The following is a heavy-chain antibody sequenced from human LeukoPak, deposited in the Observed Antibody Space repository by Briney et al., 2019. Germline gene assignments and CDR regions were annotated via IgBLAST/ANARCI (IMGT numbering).Heavy chain of an antibody. CDR3: ARGHHYYDSSAYYY. CDR2: INSDGSTT. V-gene: IGHV3-74*01. CDR1: GFTSISYW. D-gene: IGHD3-22*01. J-gene: IGHJ4*02. Sequence: PGGPLRLSCAASGFTSISYWMHWVRQAPGKGLVWVSRINSDGSTTSYAASVKGRFTISRDTAKNTLYLQMNSLRAEDTAVYYCARGHHYYDSSAYYYWGQGTLVTVSS.